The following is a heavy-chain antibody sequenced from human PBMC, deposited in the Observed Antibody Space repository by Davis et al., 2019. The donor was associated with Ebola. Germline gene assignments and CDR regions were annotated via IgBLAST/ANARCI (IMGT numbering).Heavy chain of an antibody. D-gene: IGHD3-10*01. V-gene: IGHV3-23*01. Sequence: GESLKISCAPSGFSFSTYSMRLARQAPGKGLEWVSAVNSAGTYPYYADSVKGRFTISRDTSTVYLQMNYLRVEDTAVYYCARIEAYGAGNYFEYWGQGTLVTISS. CDR2: VNSAGTYP. CDR3: ARIEAYGAGNYFEY. J-gene: IGHJ4*02. CDR1: GFSFSTYS.